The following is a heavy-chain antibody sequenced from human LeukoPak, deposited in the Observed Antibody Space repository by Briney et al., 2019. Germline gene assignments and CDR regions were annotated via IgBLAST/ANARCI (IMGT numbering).Heavy chain of an antibody. CDR2: TYYRSKWYS. J-gene: IGHJ4*02. V-gene: IGHV6-1*01. Sequence: SQTLSLTCVISGDSVSSISASWNWIRQSPSRGLEWLGRTYYRSKWYSDYAVSVKSRITVNADTSKDQFSLYLKSVTPEDTAVHYCARDNVYAGIPVAGFDFWGQGTLVTASS. D-gene: IGHD6-19*01. CDR3: ARDNVYAGIPVAGFDF. CDR1: GDSVSSISAS.